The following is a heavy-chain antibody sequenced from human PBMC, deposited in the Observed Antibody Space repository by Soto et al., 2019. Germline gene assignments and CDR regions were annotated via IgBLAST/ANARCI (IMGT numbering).Heavy chain of an antibody. CDR1: GFTFSSYS. CDR3: ARAARTVVDYYYGMDV. J-gene: IGHJ6*02. CDR2: ISSSSSYI. Sequence: GGSLRLSCAASGFTFSSYSMNWVRQAPGKGLEWVSSISSSSSYIYYADSVKGRFTISRDNAKNSLYLQMNSLRAEDTAVYYCARAARTVVDYYYGMDVWGQGTTVTVSS. D-gene: IGHD3-22*01. V-gene: IGHV3-21*01.